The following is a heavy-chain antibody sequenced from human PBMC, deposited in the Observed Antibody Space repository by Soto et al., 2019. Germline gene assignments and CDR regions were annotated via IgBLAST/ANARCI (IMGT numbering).Heavy chain of an antibody. CDR2: IQYSGDT. V-gene: IGHV4-61*08. Sequence: PSETNSLTYIVSGGNVVGVGCHWSLIRQPPGNALEWIGYIQYSGDTNYNSSLKSRVTISVDMSRNRFSLKLTSVTAADTAFYYYARHDYSDRAFELWGQGTMVTGSS. CDR1: GGNVVGVGCH. J-gene: IGHJ3*01. CDR3: ARHDYSDRAFEL. D-gene: IGHD3-22*01.